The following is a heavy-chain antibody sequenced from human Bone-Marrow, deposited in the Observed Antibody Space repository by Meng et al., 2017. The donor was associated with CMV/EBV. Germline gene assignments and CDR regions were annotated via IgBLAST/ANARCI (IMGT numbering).Heavy chain of an antibody. V-gene: IGHV4-38-2*02. CDR2: IYHSGST. CDR3: ARELRPYGMDV. CDR1: GYSISSGYY. J-gene: IGHJ6*02. Sequence: SETLSLTCTVSGYSISSGYYWGWIRQPPGKGLEWIGSIYHSGSTYYNPSLKSRVTISVDTSKNQFSLKLSSVTAADTAVYYCARELRPYGMDVWGQGTTVTVSS.